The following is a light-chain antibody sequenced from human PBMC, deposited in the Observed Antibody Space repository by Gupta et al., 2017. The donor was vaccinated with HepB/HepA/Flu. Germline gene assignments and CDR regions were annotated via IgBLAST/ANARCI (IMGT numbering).Light chain of an antibody. CDR2: GDS. J-gene: IGLJ3*02. V-gene: IGLV1-40*01. CDR3: QSYDSALSTSV. Sequence: QSVLTQPPSVSGAPGQRVTIPCTGSSSNIGARYDVHWYQQLPGTAPKLLIYGDSNRPSGVPDRFSGSKSGTSASLAITGLQAEDEADYYCQSYDSALSTSVFGGGTKLTVL. CDR1: SSNIGARYD.